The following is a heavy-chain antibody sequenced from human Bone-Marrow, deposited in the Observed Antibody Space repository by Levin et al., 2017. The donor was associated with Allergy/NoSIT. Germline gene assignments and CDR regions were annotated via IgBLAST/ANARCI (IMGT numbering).Heavy chain of an antibody. D-gene: IGHD3-10*01. Sequence: GESLKISCKASGYTFTGYYMHWVRQAPGQGLEWMAWFNPHNGDKHYAQKFQGRVTLTRDTSISTAYMDLSRLKSDDSAVYFCARETKLTDAFDIWGQGTMVIVSS. J-gene: IGHJ3*02. CDR2: FNPHNGDK. V-gene: IGHV1-2*02. CDR3: ARETKLTDAFDI. CDR1: GYTFTGYY.